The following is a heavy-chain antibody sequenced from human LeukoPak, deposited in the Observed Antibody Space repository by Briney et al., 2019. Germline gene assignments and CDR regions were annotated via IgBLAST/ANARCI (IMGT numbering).Heavy chain of an antibody. J-gene: IGHJ3*02. CDR1: GYTFTSYA. D-gene: IGHD6-19*01. V-gene: IGHV1-3*01. CDR3: AAGDSSGWYGSPLDAFDI. CDR2: INAGNGNT. Sequence: ASVKVSCKASGYTFTSYAMHWVRQAPGQRLEWMGWINAGNGNTKYSQKFQGRVTITRDTSASTAYMELSSLRSEDTAVYYCAAGDSSGWYGSPLDAFDIWGQGTMVTVSS.